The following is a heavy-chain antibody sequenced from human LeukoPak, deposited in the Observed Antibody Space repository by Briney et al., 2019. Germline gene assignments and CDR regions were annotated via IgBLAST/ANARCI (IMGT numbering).Heavy chain of an antibody. CDR2: ISSSSSYI. J-gene: IGHJ4*02. D-gene: IGHD3-10*01. CDR3: ARVGVAFGGVDY. V-gene: IGHV3-21*01. Sequence: GGSLRLSCAGSGFTFSSYSMKWVRQAPGKGLEWVSSISSSSSYIYNADSVKGRFTISRDNAKNSLYLQMNSLRAEDTAVYYCARVGVAFGGVDYWGQGTLVTVSS. CDR1: GFTFSSYS.